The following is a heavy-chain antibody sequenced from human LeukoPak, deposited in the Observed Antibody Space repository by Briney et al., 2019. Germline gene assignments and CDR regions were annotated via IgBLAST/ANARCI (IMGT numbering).Heavy chain of an antibody. D-gene: IGHD3-22*01. V-gene: IGHV4-39*01. Sequence: SETLSLTCTVSGGSISSNAYYWAWIRQPPGKGLEWIGSIYYSGSTYYNPSLKSRGTISVDTSKNQFSLKLNSVTAADTAMYYCASPPSYYDSSGSTAYYWGQGILVTVSS. CDR3: ASPPSYYDSSGSTAYY. CDR1: GGSISSNAYY. J-gene: IGHJ4*02. CDR2: IYYSGST.